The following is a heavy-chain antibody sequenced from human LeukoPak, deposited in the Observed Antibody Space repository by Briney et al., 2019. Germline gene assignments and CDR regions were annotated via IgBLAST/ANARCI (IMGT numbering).Heavy chain of an antibody. CDR2: IIPIFGTP. CDR1: GGTFSTYS. J-gene: IGHJ4*02. V-gene: IGHV1-69*13. CDR3: ASRRGYSYGIVY. D-gene: IGHD5-18*01. Sequence: ASVNVSCKAFGGTFSTYSITWVRQAPGQGLEWMGGIIPIFGTPNYAQKFQGRVTITADESTSTAYMELSSLRSEDTAVYYCASRRGYSYGIVYWGQGTLVTVSS.